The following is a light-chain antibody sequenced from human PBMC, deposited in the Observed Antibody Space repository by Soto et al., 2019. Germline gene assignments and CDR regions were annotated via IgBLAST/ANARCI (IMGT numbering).Light chain of an antibody. Sequence: EIVLTQSPGTLSLSPGERATLSCRASQSVSSSYLAWYQQKPGQPPRLLIYGASTRATDFPARFSGSGSGTEFTLTIYSLQSEDFAVYYCQQYTNWPRTFGQGTKVDIK. CDR1: QSVSSSY. CDR2: GAS. CDR3: QQYTNWPRT. V-gene: IGKV3-15*01. J-gene: IGKJ1*01.